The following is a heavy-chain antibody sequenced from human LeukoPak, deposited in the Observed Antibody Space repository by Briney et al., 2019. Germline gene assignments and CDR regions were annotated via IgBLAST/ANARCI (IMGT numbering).Heavy chain of an antibody. Sequence: GGSLRLSCAASGFTFSSYSMNWVRQAPGKGLEWVSSISSSGSYIYYADSVKGRFTISRDNAKNSLYLQMNSLRAEDTAVYYCARVGTVTSDEDYWGQGTLVTVSS. CDR3: ARVGTVTSDEDY. D-gene: IGHD4-17*01. J-gene: IGHJ4*02. V-gene: IGHV3-21*01. CDR1: GFTFSSYS. CDR2: ISSSGSYI.